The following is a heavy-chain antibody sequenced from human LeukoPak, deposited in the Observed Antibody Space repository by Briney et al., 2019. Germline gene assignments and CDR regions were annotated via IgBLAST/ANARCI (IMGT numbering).Heavy chain of an antibody. J-gene: IGHJ4*02. CDR3: ARVTGYTIEDYFDY. CDR1: GGSISSYY. CDR2: IYYSGST. V-gene: IGHV4-59*01. D-gene: IGHD3-9*01. Sequence: PSETLSLTCTVSGGSISSYYWSWIRQPPGKGLEWIGYIYYSGSTNYNPSLKSRVTISVKTSKNQFSLKLRSVTAADTAMYYCARVTGYTIEDYFDYWGQGTLVTVSS.